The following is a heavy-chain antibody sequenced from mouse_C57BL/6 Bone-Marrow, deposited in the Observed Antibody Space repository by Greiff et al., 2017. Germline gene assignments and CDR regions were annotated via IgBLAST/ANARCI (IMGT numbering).Heavy chain of an antibody. CDR2: IYPSDSET. D-gene: IGHD1-1*01. CDR1: GYTFTSYW. CDR3: RITTVVAHFDV. V-gene: IGHV1-61*01. J-gene: IGHJ1*03. Sequence: VQLQQPGAELVRPGSSVKLSCKASGYTFTSYWMDWVKQRPGQGLEWIGNIYPSDSETHYNQKFKDKATLTVDKSSSTAYMQLSSLTSEDSAVYYCRITTVVAHFDVWGTGTTVTVSS.